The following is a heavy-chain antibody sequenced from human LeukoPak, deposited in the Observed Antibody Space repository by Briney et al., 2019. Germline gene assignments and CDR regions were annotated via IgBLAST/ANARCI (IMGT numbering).Heavy chain of an antibody. D-gene: IGHD2-2*01. Sequence: GGSLRLSCAASGFTFDDYAMHWVRQAPGEGLEWVSGISWSRGSIGYADSVKGRFTISRDNAKNSLYLQMNSLRTEDTALYYCAKDRFSSVVPAASGLFDYWGQGTLVTVSS. V-gene: IGHV3-9*01. J-gene: IGHJ4*02. CDR2: ISWSRGSI. CDR1: GFTFDDYA. CDR3: AKDRFSSVVPAASGLFDY.